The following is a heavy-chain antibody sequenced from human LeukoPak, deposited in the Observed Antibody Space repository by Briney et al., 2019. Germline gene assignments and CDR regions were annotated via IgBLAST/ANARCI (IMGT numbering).Heavy chain of an antibody. J-gene: IGHJ6*03. V-gene: IGHV3-30*03. CDR2: ISYDGSNK. CDR3: ARFRVHYYMDV. Sequence: QPGGSLRLSCAASGFTFSSYGMHWVRQAPGKGLEWVAVISYDGSNKYYADSVKGRFTISRDNSKNTLYLQMNSLRAEDTAVYYCARFRVHYYMDVWGKGTTVTVSS. CDR1: GFTFSSYG.